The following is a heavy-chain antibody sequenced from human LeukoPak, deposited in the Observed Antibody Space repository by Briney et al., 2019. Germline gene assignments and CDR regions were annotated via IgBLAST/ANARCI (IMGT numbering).Heavy chain of an antibody. J-gene: IGHJ5*02. CDR1: GGSISSHF. D-gene: IGHD6-13*01. V-gene: IGHV4-59*11. Sequence: SETLSLTCTVSGGSISSHFWSWIRQPPGKGLEWIGYMFYSGSTNYNPSLKSRVTISVDASKNQFSLKLTPVSAADTAVYYCARDASSSWYGLDWFDPWGQGTLVTVSS. CDR2: MFYSGST. CDR3: ARDASSSWYGLDWFDP.